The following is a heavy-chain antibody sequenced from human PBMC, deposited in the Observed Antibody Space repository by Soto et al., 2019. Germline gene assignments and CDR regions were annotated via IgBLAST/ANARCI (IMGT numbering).Heavy chain of an antibody. J-gene: IGHJ4*02. CDR2: IYYSGST. D-gene: IGHD6-13*01. CDR3: ARQTTYSSSRYDY. V-gene: IGHV4-31*03. CDR1: GGSISSGGYY. Sequence: SETLSLTCTVSGGSISSGGYYWSWIRQHPGKGLEWIGYIYYSGSTYYNPSLKSRVTISVDTSKNQFSLKLSSVTAADTAVYYCARQTTYSSSRYDYWGQGTLVTVSS.